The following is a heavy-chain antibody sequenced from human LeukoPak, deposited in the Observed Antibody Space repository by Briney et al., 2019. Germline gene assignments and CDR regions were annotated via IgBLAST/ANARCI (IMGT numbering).Heavy chain of an antibody. J-gene: IGHJ4*01. CDR3: ARHRDYDT. V-gene: IGHV4-59*08. D-gene: IGHD3-16*01. Sequence: PSETLSLTCTLSGSSINNKFWTWIRQPPGKVLEWIGHIYSTGSANYNPSLKSRVLISGDTSKNQISLKLTAVTAADTALYFCARHRDYDTWGHGTLVTVSS. CDR2: IYSTGSA. CDR1: GSSINNKF.